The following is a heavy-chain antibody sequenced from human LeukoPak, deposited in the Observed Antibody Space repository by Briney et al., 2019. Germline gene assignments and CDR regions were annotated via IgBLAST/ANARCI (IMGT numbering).Heavy chain of an antibody. CDR3: ASSRIVGATTMGFDY. V-gene: IGHV1-3*03. D-gene: IGHD1-26*01. CDR2: INAGNGNT. CDR1: GYTFTSYA. J-gene: IGHJ4*02. Sequence: ASVKVSCKASGYTFTSYAMHWVRQAPGQRLGWMGWINAGNGNTKYSQEFQGRVTITRDTSASTAYMELSSLRSEDMAVYYCASSRIVGATTMGFDYWGQGTLVTVSS.